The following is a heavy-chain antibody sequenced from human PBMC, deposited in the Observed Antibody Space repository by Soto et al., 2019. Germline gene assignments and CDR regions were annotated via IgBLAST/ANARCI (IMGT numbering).Heavy chain of an antibody. CDR3: AKSPKDYDFWSGYWGGGYYYYMDV. V-gene: IGHV3-9*01. D-gene: IGHD3-3*01. CDR2: ISWNSGSI. J-gene: IGHJ6*03. CDR1: GFTFDDYA. Sequence: EVQLVESGGGLVQPGRSLRLSCAASGFTFDDYAMHWVRQAPGKGLEWVSGISWNSGSIGYADSVKGRFTISRDNAKNSLYLQMNSLGAEDTALYYCAKSPKDYDFWSGYWGGGYYYYMDVWGKGTTVTVSS.